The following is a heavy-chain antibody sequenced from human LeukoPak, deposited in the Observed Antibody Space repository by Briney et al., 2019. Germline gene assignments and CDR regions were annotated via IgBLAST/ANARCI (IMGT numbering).Heavy chain of an antibody. CDR2: IYYSGST. CDR1: GGSISSYY. CDR3: ARLRGTRVAYYYYYGMDV. J-gene: IGHJ6*02. D-gene: IGHD3-16*01. Sequence: PSETLSLTCTVSGGSISSYYWSWIRQPPGKGLEWIGYIYYSGSTNYNPSLKSRVTISVDTSKNQFSLKLSSVTAADTAVYYCARLRGTRVAYYYYYGMDVWGQGTTVTVSS. V-gene: IGHV4-59*08.